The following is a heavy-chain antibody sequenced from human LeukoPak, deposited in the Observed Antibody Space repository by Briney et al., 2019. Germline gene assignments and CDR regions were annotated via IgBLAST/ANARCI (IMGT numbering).Heavy chain of an antibody. CDR3: AREADKNAFDI. V-gene: IGHV3-21*01. J-gene: IGHJ3*02. CDR2: ISSSNNYI. CDR1: GFTFSNYA. D-gene: IGHD6-19*01. Sequence: GGSLRPSCAASGFTFSNYAMSWVRQAPGKGLEWVSSISSSNNYIYYADSVKGRFTISRDNAKNSLYLQMNSLRAEDTAVYFCAREADKNAFDIWGQGTMVTVSS.